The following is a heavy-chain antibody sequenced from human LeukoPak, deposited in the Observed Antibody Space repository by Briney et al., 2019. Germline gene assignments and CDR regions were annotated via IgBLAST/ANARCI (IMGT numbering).Heavy chain of an antibody. CDR3: AKVFEVVAATSPSDY. CDR2: ICGDGSVT. D-gene: IGHD2-15*01. J-gene: IGHJ4*02. V-gene: IGHV3-74*01. Sequence: GGSLRLSCATSGFTFSSHCMHWVRQLPGKGLVCVSVICGDGSVTNYVDSVKGRFTISRDNAKNTLYLQMNSLRAEDTAVYYCAKVFEVVAATSPSDYWGQGTLVTVSS. CDR1: GFTFSSHC.